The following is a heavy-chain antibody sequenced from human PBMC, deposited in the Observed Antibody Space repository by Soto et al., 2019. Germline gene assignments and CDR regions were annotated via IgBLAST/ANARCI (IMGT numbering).Heavy chain of an antibody. J-gene: IGHJ3*02. CDR1: GGTFSSYA. V-gene: IGHV1-69*13. D-gene: IGHD2-21*02. Sequence: ASVKVSCKASGGTFSSYAISWVRQAPGQGLEWMGGIIPIFGTANYAQKFQGRVTITADESTSTAYMELSSLRSEDTAVYYCARRTTEYCGGDCYAFDIWGQGTMVTVSS. CDR2: IIPIFGTA. CDR3: ARRTTEYCGGDCYAFDI.